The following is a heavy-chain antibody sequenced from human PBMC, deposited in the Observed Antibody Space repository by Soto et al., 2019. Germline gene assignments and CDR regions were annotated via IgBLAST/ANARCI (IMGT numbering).Heavy chain of an antibody. V-gene: IGHV4-34*01. J-gene: IGHJ4*02. Sequence: SETLSLTCAVSGGSMISYYWSWIRQPPGRGLEWIGEINHSGSTNYNPSLKSRVTISVGRSKNQFSLKLSSVTAADTAVYYCARSETYYDILTGYYPPDYWGQGTLVTVSS. CDR3: ARSETYYDILTGYYPPDY. CDR2: INHSGST. D-gene: IGHD3-9*01. CDR1: GGSMISYY.